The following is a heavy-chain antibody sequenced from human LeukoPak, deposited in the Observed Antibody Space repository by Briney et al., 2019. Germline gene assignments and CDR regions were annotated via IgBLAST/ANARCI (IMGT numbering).Heavy chain of an antibody. V-gene: IGHV1-18*01. D-gene: IGHD2-15*01. Sequence: EASVKVSCKASGYTFTSYGISWVRQAPGQGLEWMGWISAYNGNTNYAQKLQGRVTMTTDTSTSTAYVELRSLRSDDTAVYYCARDSMVAATPEYDYWGQGTLVTVSS. CDR3: ARDSMVAATPEYDY. CDR2: ISAYNGNT. J-gene: IGHJ4*02. CDR1: GYTFTSYG.